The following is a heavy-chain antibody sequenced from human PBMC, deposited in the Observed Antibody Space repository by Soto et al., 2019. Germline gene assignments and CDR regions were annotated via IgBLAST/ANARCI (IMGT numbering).Heavy chain of an antibody. V-gene: IGHV5-51*01. CDR1: GYSFTGYW. Sequence: PGESLKISCTGSGYSFTGYWIGWVRQMPGKGLEWMGITYPGDSDTRYSPSFQGRVTISADKSINTAYLQWSSLKASDTAMYYCVVQRKLPWVNYWGQGTLVTVSS. CDR3: VVQRKLPWVNY. CDR2: TYPGDSDT. J-gene: IGHJ4*02. D-gene: IGHD1-26*01.